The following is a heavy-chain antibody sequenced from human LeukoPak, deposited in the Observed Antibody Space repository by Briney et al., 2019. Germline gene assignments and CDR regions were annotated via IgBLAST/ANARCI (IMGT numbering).Heavy chain of an antibody. V-gene: IGHV4-31*03. CDR3: ARDGGGSLHGMDV. CDR2: ICSSGSA. D-gene: IGHD2-15*01. J-gene: IGHJ6*02. CDR1: GGSISSGVYC. Sequence: SETLSLTCTVSGGSISSGVYCWSWIRQRPGESLRWIGYICSSGSAYYNASLKSRVSMSTDTSNNQFSLKLNSVTAADTAVYYCARDGGGSLHGMDVWGQGTTVTVSS.